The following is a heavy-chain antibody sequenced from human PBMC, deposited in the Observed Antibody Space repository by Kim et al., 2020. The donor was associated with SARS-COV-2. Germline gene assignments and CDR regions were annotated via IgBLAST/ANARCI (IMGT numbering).Heavy chain of an antibody. V-gene: IGHV4-30-4*01. CDR2: IYYSGST. D-gene: IGHD3-3*01. J-gene: IGHJ4*02. CDR1: GGSISSGDYY. CDR3: ARVLVLRFLEWLFSFDY. Sequence: SETLSLTCTVSGGSISSGDYYWSWIRQPPGKGLEWIGYIYYSGSTYYNPSLKSRVTISVDTSKNQFSLKLSSVTAADTAVYYCARVLVLRFLEWLFSFDYWGQGTLVTVSS.